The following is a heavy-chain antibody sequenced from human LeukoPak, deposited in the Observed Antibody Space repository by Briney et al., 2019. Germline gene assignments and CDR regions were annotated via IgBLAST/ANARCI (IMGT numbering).Heavy chain of an antibody. V-gene: IGHV3-33*01. J-gene: IGHJ4*02. CDR1: GFTFSSYA. CDR2: VWHDGSNR. CDR3: ARELFGSGSCPDY. D-gene: IGHD3-10*01. Sequence: GGSLRLSCTAPGFTFSSYAIHWIRQAPGKGLEGVALVWHDGSNRYYEDSVKSRFTISRDNSKNTVYLQMNSLRAEDTSVYYCARELFGSGSCPDYWGQGTLVTVSS.